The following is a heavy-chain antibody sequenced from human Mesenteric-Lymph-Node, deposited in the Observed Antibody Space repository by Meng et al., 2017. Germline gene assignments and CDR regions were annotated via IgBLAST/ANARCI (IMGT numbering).Heavy chain of an antibody. Sequence: GESLKISCAASGFSFSSYWMHWVRQAPGKGLVWVSRINNDGSSTIYADSVKGRFTISRDNAKNTLYLQMNSLRAEDTAVYYCLNLGMVTSGSAYWGQGTLVTFSS. V-gene: IGHV3-74*01. CDR1: GFSFSSYW. CDR2: INNDGSST. D-gene: IGHD3-16*01. J-gene: IGHJ4*02. CDR3: LNLGMVTSGSAY.